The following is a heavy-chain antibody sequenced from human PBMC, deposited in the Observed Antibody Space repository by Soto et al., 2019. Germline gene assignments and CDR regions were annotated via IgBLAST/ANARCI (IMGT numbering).Heavy chain of an antibody. CDR2: INPSGGST. CDR3: ARGAYCGGDCYLQTPNWFDP. J-gene: IGHJ5*02. CDR1: GYTFTSYY. Sequence: QVQLVQSGAEVKKPGASVKVSCKASGYTFTSYYMHWVRQAPGQGLEWMGIINPSGGSTSYAQKFQGRVTMTRDTSTSTVYMELSSLRSEDTAVYYCARGAYCGGDCYLQTPNWFDPWGQGTLVTVSS. V-gene: IGHV1-46*03. D-gene: IGHD2-21*02.